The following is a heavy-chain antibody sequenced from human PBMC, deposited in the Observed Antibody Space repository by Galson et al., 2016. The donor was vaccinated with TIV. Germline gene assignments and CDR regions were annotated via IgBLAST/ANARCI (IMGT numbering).Heavy chain of an antibody. CDR2: ICHTETT. CDR1: GYSISSGYY. J-gene: IGHJ6*03. CDR3: ARHGVGYKSGPRGYHDYFDMDV. Sequence: ETLSLTCAVSGYSISSGYYWGWVRQPPGKGLEWLGNICHTETTYYNPSLESRVSISVDTSKNQFSLTLNSVTAADTAVYYCARHGVGYKSGPRGYHDYFDMDVWGKGTTVAVSS. D-gene: IGHD2-2*02. V-gene: IGHV4-38-2*01.